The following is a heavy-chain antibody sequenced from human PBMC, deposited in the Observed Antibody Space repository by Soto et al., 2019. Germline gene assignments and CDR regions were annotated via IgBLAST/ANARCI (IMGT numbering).Heavy chain of an antibody. J-gene: IGHJ4*02. Sequence: QLQLQESGSGLVKPSQTLSLTCAVSGGSISSGGYSWSWIRQPPGKGLEWIGYIYHSGSTYYNPPIKSRVTISADRYKNQFSLKLSSVTAADTAVYYCDSNRGGSTPIFDYWGQGTLVTVSS. CDR1: GGSISSGGYS. CDR3: DSNRGGSTPIFDY. V-gene: IGHV4-30-2*01. CDR2: IYHSGST. D-gene: IGHD2-15*01.